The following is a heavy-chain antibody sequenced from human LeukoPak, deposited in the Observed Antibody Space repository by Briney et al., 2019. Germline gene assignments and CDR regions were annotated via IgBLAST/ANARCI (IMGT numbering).Heavy chain of an antibody. J-gene: IGHJ4*02. V-gene: IGHV4-4*07. CDR3: ARSTGSSSVRADYYFDY. Sequence: PSETLSLTCTVSGGSISSYYWSWIRQPAGKGLEWIGRIYFSGYTDYNPSLKSRVTMSVDTSKNHFSMKLSSVTAADTAVYFCARSTGSSSVRADYYFDYXGXGTLVSVSS. CDR1: GGSISSYY. CDR2: IYFSGYT. D-gene: IGHD6-6*01.